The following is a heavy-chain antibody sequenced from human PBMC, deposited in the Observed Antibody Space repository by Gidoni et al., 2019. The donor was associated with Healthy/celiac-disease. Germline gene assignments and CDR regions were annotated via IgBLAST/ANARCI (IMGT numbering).Heavy chain of an antibody. Sequence: QVQLVESGGGVVQPGRSLRLPCAASVFTCSSYGMHWVRQAPGKGLEWVAVISYDGSNKYYADSVKGRFTISRDNSKNTLSLQMNSLRAEDTAVYYCAKELDTVNYYFDDWGQGTLVTVSS. J-gene: IGHJ4*02. CDR3: AKELDTVNYYFDD. D-gene: IGHD5-18*01. CDR2: ISYDGSNK. V-gene: IGHV3-30*18. CDR1: VFTCSSYG.